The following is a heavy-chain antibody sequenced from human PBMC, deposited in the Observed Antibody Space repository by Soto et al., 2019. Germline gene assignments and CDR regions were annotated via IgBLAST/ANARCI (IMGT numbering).Heavy chain of an antibody. CDR1: GFTFSDYY. CDR3: AREPRGVYGDYGGDYYYGMDV. CDR2: ISSSGSTI. D-gene: IGHD4-17*01. Sequence: VGSLRLSCAASGFTFSDYYMSWIRQAPGKGLEWVSYISSSGSTIYYADSVKGRFTISRDNAKNSLYLQMNSLRAEDTAVYYCAREPRGVYGDYGGDYYYGMDVWGQGTTVTVSS. J-gene: IGHJ6*02. V-gene: IGHV3-11*01.